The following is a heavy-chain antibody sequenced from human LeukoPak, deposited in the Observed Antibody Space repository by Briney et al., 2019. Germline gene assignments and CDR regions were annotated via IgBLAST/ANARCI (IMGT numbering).Heavy chain of an antibody. CDR2: ISSSSSYI. D-gene: IGHD5-24*01. V-gene: IGHV3-21*01. CDR3: ARGRDGYNYFDY. J-gene: IGHJ4*02. CDR1: GVTFSSYS. Sequence: GGSLRLSCAASGVTFSSYSMNWVRQAPGKGREWVSSISSSSSYIYYADSVKGRFTISRDNAKNSLYLQMNSLRAEDTAVYYCARGRDGYNYFDYWGQGTLVTVSS.